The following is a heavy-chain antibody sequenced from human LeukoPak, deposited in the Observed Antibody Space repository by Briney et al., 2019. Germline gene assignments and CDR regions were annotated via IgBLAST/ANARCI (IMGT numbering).Heavy chain of an antibody. Sequence: SETLSLTCTVSGGSISSGGYSWSWIRQHPGKGLEWIGYIYYSGSTYYNPSLKSRVTISVDTSKNQFSLKLSSVTAADTAVYYCARDSSGSSYDYWGQGTLVTVSS. CDR2: IYYSGST. CDR3: ARDSSGSSYDY. CDR1: GGSISSGGYS. V-gene: IGHV4-31*03. D-gene: IGHD2-15*01. J-gene: IGHJ4*02.